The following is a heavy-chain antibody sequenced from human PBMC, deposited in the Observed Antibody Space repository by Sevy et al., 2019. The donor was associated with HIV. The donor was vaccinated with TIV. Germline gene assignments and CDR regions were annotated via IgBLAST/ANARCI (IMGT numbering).Heavy chain of an antibody. D-gene: IGHD3-10*01. Sequence: ASVKVSCKASGYTFTSYDINWVRQATGQGLEWMGWMNPNRGNTGYAQKFQGRVTMTRNTSISTAYMERSSLGSEDTAVYYCARVVITIVRGVSRRYYFDYWGQGTLVTVSS. J-gene: IGHJ4*02. CDR3: ARVVITIVRGVSRRYYFDY. V-gene: IGHV1-8*01. CDR1: GYTFTSYD. CDR2: MNPNRGNT.